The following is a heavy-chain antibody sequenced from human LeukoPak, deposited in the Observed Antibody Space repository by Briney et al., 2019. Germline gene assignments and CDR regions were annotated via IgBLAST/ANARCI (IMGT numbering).Heavy chain of an antibody. D-gene: IGHD4-17*01. CDR3: ARVDATVTPLYGDYYYYMDV. CDR2: ISSSSSNI. J-gene: IGHJ6*03. Sequence: GGSLRLSCAASGFTFSSYSMNWVRQAPGKGLEWVSYISSSSSNIYYADSVKGRFTITRDNAKNSLYLKMDSLRADDTAVYYCARVDATVTPLYGDYYYYMDVWGKGTTVTVSS. CDR1: GFTFSSYS. V-gene: IGHV3-48*04.